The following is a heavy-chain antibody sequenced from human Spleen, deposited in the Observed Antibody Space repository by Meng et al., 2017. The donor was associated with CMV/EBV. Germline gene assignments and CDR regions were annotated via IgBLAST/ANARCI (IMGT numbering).Heavy chain of an antibody. Sequence: GESLKISCKGSGYRFSNQWIGWVRQMPGKGLEWMGIIYPYDSATRYSPSFQGQVTISADKSISTAYLQWSSLKASDTAMYYCARHRRSSTSCYDYWGQGTLVTVSS. J-gene: IGHJ4*02. CDR3: ARHRRSSTSCYDY. D-gene: IGHD2-2*01. CDR2: IYPYDSAT. V-gene: IGHV5-51*01. CDR1: GYRFSNQW.